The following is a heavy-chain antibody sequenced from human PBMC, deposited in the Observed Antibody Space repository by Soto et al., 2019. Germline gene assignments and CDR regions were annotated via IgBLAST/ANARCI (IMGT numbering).Heavy chain of an antibody. D-gene: IGHD3-16*02. CDR2: IYTSGST. V-gene: IGHV4-30-4*01. CDR3: ARRASNRVLGLDI. J-gene: IGHJ3*02. CDR1: GGSISSGDYY. Sequence: QVQLQESGPGLVKPSQTLSLTCTVSGGSISSGDYYWNWIRQPPGKGLEWIGYIYTSGSTHYNPSLRSRLTISGDTSKPQFSLKLSSVTAADTAVYYCARRASNRVLGLDIWGQGTMVTVSS.